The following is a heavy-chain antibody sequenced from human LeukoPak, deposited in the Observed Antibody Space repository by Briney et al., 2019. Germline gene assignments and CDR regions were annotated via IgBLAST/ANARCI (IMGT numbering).Heavy chain of an antibody. CDR1: GFTFSSYW. D-gene: IGHD3-10*01. Sequence: GGSLRLSCAASGFTFSSYWMSWVRQAPGKGLEWVANIKQDGSEKYYVDSVKGRFTISRDNAKNSLYLQMNSLRAEDTAVYYCARDQNQLLWFGELFDYWGQGTLVTVSS. J-gene: IGHJ4*02. CDR3: ARDQNQLLWFGELFDY. CDR2: IKQDGSEK. V-gene: IGHV3-7*01.